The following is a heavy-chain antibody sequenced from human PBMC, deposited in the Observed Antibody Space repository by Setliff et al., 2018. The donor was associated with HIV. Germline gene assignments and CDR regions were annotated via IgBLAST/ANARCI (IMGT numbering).Heavy chain of an antibody. J-gene: IGHJ6*02. CDR1: GGTFSSYA. D-gene: IGHD4-4*01. Sequence: GASVKVSCKASGGTFSSYAISWVRQAPGQGLEWMGGIIPIFGTANYAQKFQGRVTFTWDTSASTAYMELSSLRSEDTALYYCARDSGDDYSDYYYYGMDVWGQGTTVTVSS. V-gene: IGHV1-69*06. CDR3: ARDSGDDYSDYYYYGMDV. CDR2: IIPIFGTA.